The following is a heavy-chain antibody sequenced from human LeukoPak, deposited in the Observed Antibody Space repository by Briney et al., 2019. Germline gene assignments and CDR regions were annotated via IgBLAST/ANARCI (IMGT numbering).Heavy chain of an antibody. V-gene: IGHV3-48*01. J-gene: IGHJ4*02. CDR2: ISPSATTI. CDR1: AFTFSGYS. CDR3: TRDPRRLDY. Sequence: GGSLRLSCAASAFTFSGYSMNWVRQAPGKGLEWVSYISPSATTIYYADSVKGRFTISRDNAKNSLYLQMNSLRAEDTAVYYCTRDPRRLDYLGQGTLVTVSS.